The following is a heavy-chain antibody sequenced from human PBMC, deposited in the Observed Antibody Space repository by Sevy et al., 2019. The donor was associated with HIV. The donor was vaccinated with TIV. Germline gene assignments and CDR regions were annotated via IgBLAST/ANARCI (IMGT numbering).Heavy chain of an antibody. V-gene: IGHV4-59*01. CDR1: GDSITSYY. CDR3: ARGRGVAGYFDY. Sequence: SETLSLTCSVSGDSITSYYWTWLRQPPGKGLEWIGYIHYSGSTNYNPSLKNRVTISVDPSKNQFSLKVNSVTAADTAVYYCARGRGVAGYFDYWGQGTLVTVSS. CDR2: IHYSGST. J-gene: IGHJ4*02. D-gene: IGHD5-12*01.